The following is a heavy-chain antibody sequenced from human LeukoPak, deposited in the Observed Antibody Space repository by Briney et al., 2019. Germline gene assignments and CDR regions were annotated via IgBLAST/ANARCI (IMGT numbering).Heavy chain of an antibody. V-gene: IGHV3-23*01. D-gene: IGHD2-15*01. Sequence: GGSLRLSCAASGLTVSRCAMSWVRQAPGKGLEWVSSISISGDTYYADSVKGRFTLSSDNSMDTLYLQMNSLRVEDTAVYYCAKELRPNDNWGQGTMVTVSS. J-gene: IGHJ3*02. CDR2: ISISGDT. CDR1: GLTVSRCA. CDR3: AKELRPNDN.